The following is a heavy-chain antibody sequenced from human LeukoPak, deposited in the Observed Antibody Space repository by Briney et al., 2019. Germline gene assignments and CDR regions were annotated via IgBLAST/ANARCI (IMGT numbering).Heavy chain of an antibody. Sequence: SETLSLTCAVFGGSFSGYYCTWIRQSPGKGLEWIGQINHSGSASYNRSLKSRVTITIESSKNQFSLELSSVTAADSAMYYCATGKYDSSDYSGGWYYFDYWGQGTLVTVSS. CDR1: GGSFSGYY. CDR2: INHSGSA. CDR3: ATGKYDSSDYSGGWYYFDY. J-gene: IGHJ4*02. D-gene: IGHD3-22*01. V-gene: IGHV4-34*01.